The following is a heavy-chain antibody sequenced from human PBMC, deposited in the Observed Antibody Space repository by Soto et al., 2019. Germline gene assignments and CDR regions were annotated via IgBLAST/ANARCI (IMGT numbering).Heavy chain of an antibody. Sequence: EVQLVESGAGLVKPGGSLRLSCAASGFTFSNAWMSWVRQAPGKGLEWVGRIKSKTDGGTTDYAAPVKGRFTISRDDSKNTLYLQMNSLKTEDTAVYYCTTDTYYYGSGSYYNEYYWGQGTLVTVSS. J-gene: IGHJ4*02. V-gene: IGHV3-15*01. D-gene: IGHD3-10*01. CDR1: GFTFSNAW. CDR2: IKSKTDGGTT. CDR3: TTDTYYYGSGSYYNEYY.